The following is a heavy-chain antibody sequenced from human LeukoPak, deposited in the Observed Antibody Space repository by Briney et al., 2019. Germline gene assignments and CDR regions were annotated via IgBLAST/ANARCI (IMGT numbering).Heavy chain of an antibody. CDR1: GGSISSSSYY. J-gene: IGHJ4*02. CDR3: ARELVGATTYLDY. V-gene: IGHV4-39*02. D-gene: IGHD1-26*01. Sequence: SETLSLTCTVSGGSISSSSYYWGWIRQPPGKGLEWIGSIYYSGSTYYNPSLKSRVTISIDTSKNQFSLKLSSVTAADTAVYYCARELVGATTYLDYWGQGTLVTVSS. CDR2: IYYSGST.